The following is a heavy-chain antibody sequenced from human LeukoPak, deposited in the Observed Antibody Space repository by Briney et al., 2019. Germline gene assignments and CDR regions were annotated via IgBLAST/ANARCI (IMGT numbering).Heavy chain of an antibody. D-gene: IGHD4-17*01. J-gene: IGHJ4*02. CDR3: ARGIDDYGDYVGFDY. CDR2: IYYSGST. V-gene: IGHV4-59*01. Sequence: ASETLSLTCTVSGGSISSYYWSWIRQPPGKGLEWIGYIYYSGSTNYNPSLKSRVTISVDTSKNQFSLKLSSVTAADTAVYYCARGIDDYGDYVGFDYWGQGTLVTVSS. CDR1: GGSISSYY.